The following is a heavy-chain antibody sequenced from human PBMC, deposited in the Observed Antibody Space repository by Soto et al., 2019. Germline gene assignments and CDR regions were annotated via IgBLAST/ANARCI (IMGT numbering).Heavy chain of an antibody. D-gene: IGHD2-15*01. CDR1: GGSITSVYW. CDR2: IYHSGST. CDR3: ARGKDKLSGL. Sequence: QVQLQESGPGLVEPSGTLSLTCAVSGGSITSVYWWSWVRQPPGEGLEWIGEIYHSGSTKYSPSPEXXVXIXXDTPKNQYSLKMRSVTAADTAVYYCARGKDKLSGLWGQGTLVTVSS. V-gene: IGHV4-4*02. J-gene: IGHJ4*02.